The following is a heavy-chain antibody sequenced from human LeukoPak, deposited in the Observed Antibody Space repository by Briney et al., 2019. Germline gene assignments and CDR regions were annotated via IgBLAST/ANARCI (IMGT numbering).Heavy chain of an antibody. V-gene: IGHV3-53*01. J-gene: IGHJ1*01. CDR3: AMGATGEYLQY. CDR1: GFTVISNY. CDR2: IYSGGRT. D-gene: IGHD1-26*01. Sequence: GGSLRLSCAASGFTVISNYMTWVRQAPGKGLEWVSVIYSGGRTYYADSVKGRFTNSRDSSKNTLYLQMDSLRTEDTAVYYCAMGATGEYLQYWGQGTLVTVSS.